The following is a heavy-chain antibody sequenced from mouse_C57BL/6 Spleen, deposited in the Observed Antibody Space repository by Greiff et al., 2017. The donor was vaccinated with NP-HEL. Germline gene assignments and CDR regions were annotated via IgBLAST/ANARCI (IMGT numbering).Heavy chain of an antibody. CDR3: ARKEGYDGSSWYAMDY. V-gene: IGHV1-55*01. D-gene: IGHD1-1*01. J-gene: IGHJ4*01. CDR1: GYTFTSYW. Sequence: QVQLQQPGAELVKPGASVKMSCKASGYTFTSYWITWVKQRPGQGLEWIGDIYPGSGSTNYNEKFKSKATLTVDTSSSTAYMQLSSLTSEDSAVYYCARKEGYDGSSWYAMDYWGQGTSVTVSS. CDR2: IYPGSGST.